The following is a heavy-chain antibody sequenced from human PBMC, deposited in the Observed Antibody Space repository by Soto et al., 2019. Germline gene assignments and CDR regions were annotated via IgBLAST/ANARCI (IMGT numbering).Heavy chain of an antibody. CDR2: IYYSGST. J-gene: IGHJ4*02. D-gene: IGHD3-16*01. Sequence: QVQLQESGPGLVKPSQTLSLTCTVSGGSISSGGYYWSWIRQHPGKGLEWIGYIYYSGSTYYNPPHKGRVTLSVDTSKPPFSLQLSSVAAADTAVYYCASWGRLGLSSGYWGQGPLVTVSS. V-gene: IGHV4-31*03. CDR1: GGSISSGGYY. CDR3: ASWGRLGLSSGY.